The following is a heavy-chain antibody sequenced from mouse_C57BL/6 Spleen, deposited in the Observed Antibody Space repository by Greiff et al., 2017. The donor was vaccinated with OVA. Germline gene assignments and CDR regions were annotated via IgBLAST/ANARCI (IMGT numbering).Heavy chain of an antibody. V-gene: IGHV1-82*01. J-gene: IGHJ3*01. Sequence: QVQLQQSGPELVKPGASVKISCKASGYAFSSSWMNWVKQRPGKGLEWIGRIYPGDGDTNYNGKFKGKATLTADKSSSTAYMQLSSLTSEDSAVSVCAGTRVTTKGGFAYWGQGTLVTVSA. CDR3: AGTRVTTKGGFAY. CDR2: IYPGDGDT. D-gene: IGHD2-2*01. CDR1: GYAFSSSW.